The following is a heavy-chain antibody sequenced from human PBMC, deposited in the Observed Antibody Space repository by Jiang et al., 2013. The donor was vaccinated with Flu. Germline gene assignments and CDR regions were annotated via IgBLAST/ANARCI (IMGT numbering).Heavy chain of an antibody. CDR1: GGTFSSYA. Sequence: SGAEVKKPGSSVKVSCKASGGTFSSYAISWVRQAPGQGLEWMGGIIPIFGTANYAQKFQGRVTITADESTSTAYMELSSLRSEDTAVYYCARGFSGLLYDYYYYMDVWGKGTTVTVSS. D-gene: IGHD2-2*02. J-gene: IGHJ6*03. CDR3: ARGFSGLLYDYYYYMDV. CDR2: IIPIFGTA. V-gene: IGHV1-69*01.